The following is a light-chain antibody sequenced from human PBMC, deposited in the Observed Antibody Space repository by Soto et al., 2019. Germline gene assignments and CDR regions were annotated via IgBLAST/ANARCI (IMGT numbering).Light chain of an antibody. CDR1: QSVSSSY. Sequence: EIVLTQSPGTLSLSPGERATLSCRASQSVSSSYLAWYQQKPGQAPRLLLYGASSRATGIPDRFSGSGSGTDFTLTISRLEPDDFAVYYGQQYGSSPPWTFGQGTKLEIK. CDR2: GAS. J-gene: IGKJ2*02. CDR3: QQYGSSPPWT. V-gene: IGKV3-20*01.